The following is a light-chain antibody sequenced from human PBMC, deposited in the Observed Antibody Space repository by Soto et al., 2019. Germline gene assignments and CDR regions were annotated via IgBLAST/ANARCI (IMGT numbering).Light chain of an antibody. CDR2: GAS. CDR1: QSVGSN. CDR3: QQYNNWPRA. Sequence: EKVLSHSPHTLSVSLRERDTLSSKASQSVGSNLAWYQQKPGQAPRLLIYGASTRATGIPARFSGSGSGTDFTLTISSLQSEDFVVYYCQQYNNWPRAFGQGTKVDI. J-gene: IGKJ1*01. V-gene: IGKV3-15*01.